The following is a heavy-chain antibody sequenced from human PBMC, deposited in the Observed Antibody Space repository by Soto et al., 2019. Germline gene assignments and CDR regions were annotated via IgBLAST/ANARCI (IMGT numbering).Heavy chain of an antibody. J-gene: IGHJ4*02. CDR3: AKYSKDYDFWSGDFDY. Sequence: GGSLRLSCAASGFTFSSYAMSWVRQAPGKGLEWVSTISGSGGSTYYADSVKGRFTISRDNSKNTLYLQMNSLRAEDTAVYYCAKYSKDYDFWSGDFDYWGQGTLVTVSS. CDR2: ISGSGGST. D-gene: IGHD3-3*01. V-gene: IGHV3-23*01. CDR1: GFTFSSYA.